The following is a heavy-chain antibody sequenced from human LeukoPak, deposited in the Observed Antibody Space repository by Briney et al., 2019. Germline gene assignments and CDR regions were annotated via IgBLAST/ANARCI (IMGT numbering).Heavy chain of an antibody. D-gene: IGHD5-18*01. Sequence: PSETLSLTCAVSGGSISSGGYSWRWIRQPPGKGLEWIGYIYHSGSTYYNPSLKSRVTISVDRSTNQFSLKPSSVTAADTAVYYCARMSAMGPFDYWGQGTLVTVSS. J-gene: IGHJ4*02. CDR2: IYHSGST. V-gene: IGHV4-30-2*01. CDR1: GGSISSGGYS. CDR3: ARMSAMGPFDY.